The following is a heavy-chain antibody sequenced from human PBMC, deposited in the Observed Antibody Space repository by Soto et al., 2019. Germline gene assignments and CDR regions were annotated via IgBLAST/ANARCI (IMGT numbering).Heavy chain of an antibody. CDR3: ARHLLGDGSCSLDY. J-gene: IGHJ4*02. Sequence: QLQLQESGPGLVKPSETLSLTCTVSGGSISSSSYYWGWIRQPPGKGLEWIGSIYYSGSPYYNPSIKSRVNISVDTSKNQFSLKLSSVTAADTAVYYCARHLLGDGSCSLDYWGQGTLVTVSS. CDR2: IYYSGSP. D-gene: IGHD3-10*01. CDR1: GGSISSSSYY. V-gene: IGHV4-39*01.